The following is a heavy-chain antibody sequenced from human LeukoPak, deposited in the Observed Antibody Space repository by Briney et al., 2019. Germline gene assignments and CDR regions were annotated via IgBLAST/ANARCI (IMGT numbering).Heavy chain of an antibody. V-gene: IGHV3-23*01. CDR3: AKAGVPGRMTSYGMDV. CDR2: ISGSGGST. J-gene: IGHJ6*04. Sequence: PGGSLRLSCAASGFTFSSYAMSWVRQAPGKGLEWVSAISGSGGSTYYADSVKGRFTISRDNSKNTLYLQMNSLRAEDTAVYYCAKAGVPGRMTSYGMDVWGKGTAITVSS. CDR1: GFTFSSYA. D-gene: IGHD1-26*01.